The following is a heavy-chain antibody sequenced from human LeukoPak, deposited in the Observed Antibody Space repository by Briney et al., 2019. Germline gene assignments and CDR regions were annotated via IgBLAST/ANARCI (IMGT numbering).Heavy chain of an antibody. V-gene: IGHV3-33*06. J-gene: IGHJ3*02. CDR3: AKDYDAFDI. CDR2: IWYDGSNK. CDR1: GFTFSSYG. Sequence: GGSLRLSCAASGFTFSSYGMHWVRQAPGKGLEWVAAIWYDGSNKYYADSVKGRFTISRDNSKNTLYLQMNSLRAEDTAVYYCAKDYDAFDIWGQGTMVTVSS.